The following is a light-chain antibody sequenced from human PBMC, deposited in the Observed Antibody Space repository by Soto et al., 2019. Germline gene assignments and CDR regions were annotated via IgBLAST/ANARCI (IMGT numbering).Light chain of an antibody. CDR2: EVN. J-gene: IGLJ1*01. CDR1: SSDVGSYNR. Sequence: QSVLTQPPSVSESPGQSVTISCTGTSSDVGSYNRVSWYQQPPGTAPKLMIYEVNNRPSGVPDRFSGSKSGNTASLTISGLQTEDEADYYCSSYTSSSTYVFGTGTKVTVL. V-gene: IGLV2-18*02. CDR3: SSYTSSSTYV.